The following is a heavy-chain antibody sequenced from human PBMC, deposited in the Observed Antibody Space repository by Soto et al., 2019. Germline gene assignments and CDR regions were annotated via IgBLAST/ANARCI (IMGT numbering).Heavy chain of an antibody. J-gene: IGHJ5*02. Sequence: SETLSLTCTVSGGSISSYYWSWIRQPPGKGLEWIGYIYYSGSTNYNPSLKSRVTISVDTSKNQFSLKLSSVTAADTAVYYCARMTTEFNWFDPWGQGTLVTVSS. CDR3: ARMTTEFNWFDP. V-gene: IGHV4-59*01. CDR2: IYYSGST. CDR1: GGSISSYY. D-gene: IGHD4-4*01.